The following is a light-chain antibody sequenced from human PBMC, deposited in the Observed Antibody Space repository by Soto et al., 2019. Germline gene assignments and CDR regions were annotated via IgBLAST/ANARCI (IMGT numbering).Light chain of an antibody. CDR3: QAWDSSTVA. Sequence: SYELTQPPSVSVSPGQTASITCSGDKLGDKYACWYQQKPGQSPVLVIYQDSKRPSGIPERFSGSNSGNTATLTISGTQAMDEADYYCQAWDSSTVAFGGGAKVTV. V-gene: IGLV3-1*01. J-gene: IGLJ2*01. CDR1: KLGDKY. CDR2: QDS.